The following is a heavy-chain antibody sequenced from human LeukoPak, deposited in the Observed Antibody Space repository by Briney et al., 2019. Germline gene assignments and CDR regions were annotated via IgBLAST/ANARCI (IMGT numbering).Heavy chain of an antibody. J-gene: IGHJ4*02. Sequence: PSETLSLTCTVSGGSISSYYWSWIRQPPGKGLEWIGYIYYSGSTNYNPSLKSRVTISVDTSKNQFSLKLSSVTAADTAVYYCARGVTGSRYDYWGQGTLVTVSS. V-gene: IGHV4-59*01. CDR2: IYYSGST. CDR1: GGSISSYY. D-gene: IGHD7-27*01. CDR3: ARGVTGSRYDY.